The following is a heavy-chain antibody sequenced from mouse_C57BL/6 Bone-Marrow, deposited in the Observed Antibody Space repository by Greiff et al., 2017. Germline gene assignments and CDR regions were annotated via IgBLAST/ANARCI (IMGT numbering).Heavy chain of an antibody. V-gene: IGHV1-55*01. D-gene: IGHD1-1*01. Sequence: QVQLKQPGAELVKPGASVKMSCKASGYTFTSYWITWVKQRPGQGLEWIGDFYPGSGSINYNEKFKSKATLTVDKSSSTAYMQLSSLTSEDYAVYFCARQGSRPEWYFDVWGRGTTLTVAS. CDR3: ARQGSRPEWYFDV. CDR1: GYTFTSYW. CDR2: FYPGSGSI. J-gene: IGHJ1*03.